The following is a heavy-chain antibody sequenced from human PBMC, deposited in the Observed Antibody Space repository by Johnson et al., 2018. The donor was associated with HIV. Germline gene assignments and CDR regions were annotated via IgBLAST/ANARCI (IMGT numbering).Heavy chain of an antibody. J-gene: IGHJ3*02. V-gene: IGHV3-9*01. Sequence: VQLVESGGGVVQPGRSLRLSCAASGFTFSSYAMHWVRQAPGKGLEWVSGISWNSGSIGYADSVKGRFTISRDNAKNSLYLQMNSLRAEDTALYYCAKDRHDCGDLDAFDIWGQGTMVTVSS. D-gene: IGHD4-17*01. CDR3: AKDRHDCGDLDAFDI. CDR2: ISWNSGSI. CDR1: GFTFSSYA.